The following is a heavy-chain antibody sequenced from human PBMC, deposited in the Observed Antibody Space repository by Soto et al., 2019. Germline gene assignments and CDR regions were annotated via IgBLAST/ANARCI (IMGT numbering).Heavy chain of an antibody. CDR2: IYYSGTT. D-gene: IGHD3-16*01. V-gene: IGHV4-39*01. CDR3: ARQAGGFGYYFDD. Sequence: QLQLQESGPGLVKPSGTLSLTCTVSGGSISSSSYYWGWVRQPPEERLEWIGAIYYSGTTYYNPSLNSRVTMSVDTSKNQFSLKLISVTAADTAVYYCARQAGGFGYYFDDWGQGTLVTVSS. CDR1: GGSISSSSYY. J-gene: IGHJ4*02.